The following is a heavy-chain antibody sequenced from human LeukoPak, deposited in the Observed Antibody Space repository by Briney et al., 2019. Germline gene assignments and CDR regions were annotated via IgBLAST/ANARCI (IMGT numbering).Heavy chain of an antibody. CDR2: IYPGDSDT. Sequence: GESLKISCKGSGYSFTSYWIGWVRQMPGKGLEWMGIIYPGDSDTRYSPSFQGQVTISADKSISTAYLQWSSLKASDTAMYYCARPPSSGNHWYYFDYWGQGTLVTVSS. V-gene: IGHV5-51*01. J-gene: IGHJ4*02. D-gene: IGHD1-14*01. CDR1: GYSFTSYW. CDR3: ARPPSSGNHWYYFDY.